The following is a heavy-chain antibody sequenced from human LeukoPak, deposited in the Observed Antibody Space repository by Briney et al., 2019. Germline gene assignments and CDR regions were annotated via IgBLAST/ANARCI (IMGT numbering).Heavy chain of an antibody. Sequence: DSGKVSCKASGYTFTSYGISWVRQAPGQGLEWMGWISAYNGNTNYAQKLQGRVTMTTDTSTSTAYMELRSLRSDDTAVYHCARDDGNYPFDYWGQGTLVTVSS. V-gene: IGHV1-18*01. CDR2: ISAYNGNT. D-gene: IGHD1-7*01. CDR1: GYTFTSYG. CDR3: ARDDGNYPFDY. J-gene: IGHJ4*02.